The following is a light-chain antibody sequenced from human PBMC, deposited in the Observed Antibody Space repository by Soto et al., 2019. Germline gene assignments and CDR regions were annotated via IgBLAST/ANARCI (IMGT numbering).Light chain of an antibody. J-gene: IGLJ1*01. CDR1: SSDVGSYNL. Sequence: QSVLTQPASVSGSPGQSMTISCTGTSSDVGSYNLVSWYQQHPGKAPKLMIYGVSKRPSGVSDRFSGSKSGDTASLTISGLQADDEAAYYCCSYAGVNTFYVFGTGSKLTVL. CDR2: GVS. V-gene: IGLV2-23*02. CDR3: CSYAGVNTFYV.